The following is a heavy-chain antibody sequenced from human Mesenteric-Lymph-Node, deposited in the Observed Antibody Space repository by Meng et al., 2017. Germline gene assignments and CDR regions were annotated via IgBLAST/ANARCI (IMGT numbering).Heavy chain of an antibody. CDR2: IIPIFGTA. CDR3: ARLLVGANNGDAFDI. D-gene: IGHD1-26*01. V-gene: IGHV1-69*13. Sequence: SVNVTCKASGGTLSSYAISGVRQAPGQGLEWMGGIIPIFGTANYAQKFQGRVTITADESTSTAYMELSRLRSEDTAVYYCARLLVGANNGDAFDIWGQGTMVTVSS. CDR1: GGTLSSYA. J-gene: IGHJ3*02.